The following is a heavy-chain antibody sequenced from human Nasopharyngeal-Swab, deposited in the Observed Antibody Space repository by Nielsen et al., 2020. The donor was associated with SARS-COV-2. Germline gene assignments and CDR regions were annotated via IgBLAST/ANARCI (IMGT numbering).Heavy chain of an antibody. CDR1: GFTFSSYA. V-gene: IGHV3-30-3*01. D-gene: IGHD6-19*01. CDR3: ARDASGWYIDY. CDR2: ISYDGSNK. J-gene: IGHJ4*02. Sequence: GGSLRLSCAASGFTFSSYAMHWVRQAPGKGLEWVAVISYDGSNKYYADSVKGRFTISRDNSKNTLYLQMHSLRAEDTAVYYCARDASGWYIDYWGQGTLVTVSS.